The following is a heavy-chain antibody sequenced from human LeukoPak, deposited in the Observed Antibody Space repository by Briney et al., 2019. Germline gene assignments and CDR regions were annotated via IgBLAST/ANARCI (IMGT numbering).Heavy chain of an antibody. Sequence: GESLKISCKGSGYSFTSYWIGWVRQMPGKGLEWMGIIHPGDSDTRYSPSFQGQVTISADKSISTAYLQWSSLKASDTAMYYCARTYYDFWSGYNYFDYWGQGTLVTVPS. CDR2: IHPGDSDT. V-gene: IGHV5-51*01. J-gene: IGHJ4*02. CDR1: GYSFTSYW. CDR3: ARTYYDFWSGYNYFDY. D-gene: IGHD3-3*01.